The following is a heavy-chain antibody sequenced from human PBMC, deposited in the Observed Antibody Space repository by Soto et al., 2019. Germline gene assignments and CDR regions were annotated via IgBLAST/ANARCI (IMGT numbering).Heavy chain of an antibody. CDR2: IIPSSGST. D-gene: IGHD1-26*01. CDR1: GYTFTGYY. CDR3: ARDQYSGSFLY. J-gene: IGHJ4*02. V-gene: IGHV1-2*02. Sequence: ASVKVSCKASGYTFTGYYMHWVRQAPGQGVEWMGWIIPSSGSTNYAQKFQGRVTMTRDTSIATAYMELSRLTSDDTAVYYCARDQYSGSFLYWGQGTLVTSPQ.